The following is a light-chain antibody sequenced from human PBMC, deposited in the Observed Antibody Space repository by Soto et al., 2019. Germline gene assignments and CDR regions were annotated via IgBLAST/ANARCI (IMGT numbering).Light chain of an antibody. CDR2: EVS. CDR3: SSYTSSSYPA. Sequence: QSALTQPASVSGSPGQSITISCTGTSSDVGGYDYVSWYQQHPGKAPKLMIYEVSNRPSGVSNRFSGSKSGNTASLTISGLQAEDEADYYCSSYTSSSYPAFGTGTKLTVL. V-gene: IGLV2-14*01. CDR1: SSDVGGYDY. J-gene: IGLJ1*01.